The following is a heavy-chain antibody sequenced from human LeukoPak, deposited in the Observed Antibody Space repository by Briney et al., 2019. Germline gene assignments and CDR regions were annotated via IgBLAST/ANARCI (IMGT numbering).Heavy chain of an antibody. V-gene: IGHV3-30-3*01. J-gene: IGHJ4*02. CDR2: ISYDGSNK. D-gene: IGHD3-22*01. CDR3: ARSNYYDSSGYFVY. Sequence: PGGSLRLSCAASGFTFSSYAMSWVRQAPGKGLEWVAVISYDGSNKYYADSVKGRFTISRDNSKNTLYLQMNSLRAEDTAVYYCARSNYYDSSGYFVYWGQGTLVTVSS. CDR1: GFTFSSYA.